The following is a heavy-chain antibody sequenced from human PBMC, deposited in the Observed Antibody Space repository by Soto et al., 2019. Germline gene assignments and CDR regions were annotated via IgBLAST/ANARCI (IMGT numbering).Heavy chain of an antibody. CDR1: GVSISPHY. CDR3: ARDRYYGGADY. J-gene: IGHJ4*02. Sequence: SETLSLTCTVSGVSISPHYWSWIRQSPGKGLEWIGYIYYSGSTTYNPSLRRRVTMSVDTSKNQFSLKLNSVTAADTAVYYCARDRYYGGADYWGRGTLVTVSS. V-gene: IGHV4-59*11. CDR2: IYYSGST. D-gene: IGHD3-10*01.